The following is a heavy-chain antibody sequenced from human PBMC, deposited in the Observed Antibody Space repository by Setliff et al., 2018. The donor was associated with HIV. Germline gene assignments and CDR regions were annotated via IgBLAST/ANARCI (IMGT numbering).Heavy chain of an antibody. D-gene: IGHD4-4*01. Sequence: NPSETLSLTCIVSGGSISSSSYYWGWIRQPPGKGLEWIGTVYYSGSTYYNPSLKSRVTISVDTSKNQFSLRLSSVAAGDTAVYYCARDSQTTPFDNWGQGTLVTAPQ. J-gene: IGHJ4*02. V-gene: IGHV4-39*02. CDR1: GGSISSSSYY. CDR2: VYYSGST. CDR3: ARDSQTTPFDN.